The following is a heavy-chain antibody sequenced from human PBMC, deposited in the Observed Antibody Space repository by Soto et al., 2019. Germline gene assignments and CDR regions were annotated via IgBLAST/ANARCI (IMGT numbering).Heavy chain of an antibody. CDR3: ARSLWFGELH. CDR2: IYWDNDK. V-gene: IGHV2-5*02. CDR1: GFSLSTTGVG. Sequence: QITLKESGPTLVKPTQTLTLTCSFSGFSLSTTGVGVGWIRQSPGKALEWLAIIYWDNDKRYSPSLKSRVTITKDTSKNQVVLTVTNMDPVDTGTYYCARSLWFGELHWDQGALVTVSS. J-gene: IGHJ4*02. D-gene: IGHD3-10*01.